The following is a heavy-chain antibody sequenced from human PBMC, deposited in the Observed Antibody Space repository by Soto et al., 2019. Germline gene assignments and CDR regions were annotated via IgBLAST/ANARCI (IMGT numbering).Heavy chain of an antibody. J-gene: IGHJ4*02. Sequence: PGGSLRLSCAASGFTVSSNYMSWVRQAPGKGLEWVSVIYSGGSTYYADSVKGRFTISRDNSKNTLYLQMNSLRAEDTAVYYCTTDPMRCSGVSCYGPFDHWGQGTLVTVSS. CDR1: GFTVSSNY. V-gene: IGHV3-66*01. CDR3: TTDPMRCSGVSCYGPFDH. D-gene: IGHD2-15*01. CDR2: IYSGGST.